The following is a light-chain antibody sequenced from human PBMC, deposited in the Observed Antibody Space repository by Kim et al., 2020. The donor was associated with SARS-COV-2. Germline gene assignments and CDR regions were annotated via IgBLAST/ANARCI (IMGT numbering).Light chain of an antibody. CDR2: WAS. Sequence: RATLNCKSTRTVLYNSDNNNYLAWYQQKPGQAPKLLFYWASIRESGVSDRFSGSGSETDFTLTISSLQAEDVAVYYCQQYYSTPPSFGQGTKLEI. V-gene: IGKV4-1*01. J-gene: IGKJ2*03. CDR3: QQYYSTPPS. CDR1: RTVLYNSDNNNY.